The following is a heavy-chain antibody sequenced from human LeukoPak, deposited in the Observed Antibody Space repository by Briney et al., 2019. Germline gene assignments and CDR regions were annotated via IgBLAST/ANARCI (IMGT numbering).Heavy chain of an antibody. CDR2: ISGRGGST. J-gene: IGHJ4*02. Sequence: GGSLRLSCAASGFTFSRYAMSWVRQAPGGGLEWVSAISGRGGSTYYADSVKGRFSISRDQSNNTVYYCAKDGEGRYFDWSEYYSASWGQGTLVTVSS. D-gene: IGHD3-9*01. CDR3: YSAS. V-gene: IGHV3-23*01. CDR1: GFTFSRYA.